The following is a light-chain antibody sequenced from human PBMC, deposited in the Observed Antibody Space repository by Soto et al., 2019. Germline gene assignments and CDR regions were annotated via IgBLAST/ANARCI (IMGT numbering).Light chain of an antibody. CDR1: SSDVGSYNF. Sequence: QSALTQPASVSGSPGQSITISCTGTSSDVGSYNFVSWYQQHPGKAPKVMIYEGSKRPSGVSNRFSGSKSGNTASLTISGLQAEDEDAYYCCSDAGSSTWVFGTGTKVTVL. J-gene: IGLJ1*01. CDR2: EGS. V-gene: IGLV2-23*01. CDR3: CSDAGSSTWV.